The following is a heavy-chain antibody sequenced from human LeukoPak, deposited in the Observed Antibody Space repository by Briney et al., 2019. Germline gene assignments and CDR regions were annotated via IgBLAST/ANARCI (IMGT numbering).Heavy chain of an antibody. Sequence: GGSQRLSCAASGFTFSRYWMHWVRQAPGKGLVWVSHINTDGSTTTYADSVRGRFTISRDNAKNTLYLQMNSLRAEDTAVYYCADPFADAFDIWGQGTMVTVSS. V-gene: IGHV3-74*01. J-gene: IGHJ3*02. D-gene: IGHD3-3*01. CDR2: INTDGSTT. CDR1: GFTFSRYW. CDR3: ADPFADAFDI.